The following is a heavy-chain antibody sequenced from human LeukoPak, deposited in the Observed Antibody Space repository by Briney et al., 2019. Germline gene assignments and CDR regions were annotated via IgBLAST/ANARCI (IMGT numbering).Heavy chain of an antibody. V-gene: IGHV1-69*05. CDR2: IIPIFGTA. CDR1: GGTFISYA. D-gene: IGHD3-3*01. CDR3: ASRNYDFWSAPRGYYYYYMDV. Sequence: SVKVSCKGTGGTFISYAISWVRQAPGQGLEWMGGIIPIFGTANYAQKFQGRVTITTDESTSTAYMELSSLRSEDTAVYYCASRNYDFWSAPRGYYYYYMDVWGKGTTVTVSS. J-gene: IGHJ6*03.